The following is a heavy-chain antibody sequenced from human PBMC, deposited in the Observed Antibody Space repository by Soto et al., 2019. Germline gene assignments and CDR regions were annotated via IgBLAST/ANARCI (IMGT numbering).Heavy chain of an antibody. V-gene: IGHV3-23*01. CDR2: ISGSGGSS. CDR3: AKVTKRAAAGRYEYYKYGMDV. J-gene: IGHJ6*02. D-gene: IGHD6-13*01. Sequence: PGGSLRLSCAASGFTFSTYWMNWVRQTPGKGLEWVSVISGSGGSSYYAASVKGRFTISRDNSKNTLFLQMNGLRAEDTAVYYCAKVTKRAAAGRYEYYKYGMDVWGQGTTVTVSS. CDR1: GFTFSTYW.